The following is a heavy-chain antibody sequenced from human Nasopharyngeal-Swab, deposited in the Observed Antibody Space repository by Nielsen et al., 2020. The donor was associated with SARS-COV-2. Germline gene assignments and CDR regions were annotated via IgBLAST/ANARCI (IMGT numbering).Heavy chain of an antibody. CDR3: AKDLRGPYFF. CDR2: IVGSGDISGSGGNT. Sequence: GGSLRLSCVASGYSFRTYGMNWVRQAPGKGLEWVAAIVGSGDISGSGGNTYYADSVKGRFTIPRDNSKNTLSLQMNSLRAEDTAVYYCAKDLRGPYFFWGQGTLVTVSS. CDR1: GYSFRTYG. V-gene: IGHV3-23*01. J-gene: IGHJ4*02. D-gene: IGHD2/OR15-2a*01.